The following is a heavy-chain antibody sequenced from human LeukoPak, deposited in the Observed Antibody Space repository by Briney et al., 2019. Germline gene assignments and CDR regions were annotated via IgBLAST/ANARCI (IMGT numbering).Heavy chain of an antibody. CDR1: GFTFSSYA. CDR2: ISGSGGST. V-gene: IGHV3-23*01. CDR3: AKARAPSIAVANYYFDY. J-gene: IGHJ4*02. Sequence: GGSLRLSCAASGFTFSSYAMSWVRQAPGKGLEWVSAISGSGGSTYYADSVKGRFTISRDNSRNTLYLQMNSLRAEDTAVYYSAKARAPSIAVANYYFDYWGQGTLVTVSS. D-gene: IGHD6-19*01.